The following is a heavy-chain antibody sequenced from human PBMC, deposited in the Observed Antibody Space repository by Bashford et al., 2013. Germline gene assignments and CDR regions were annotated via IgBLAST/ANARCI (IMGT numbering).Heavy chain of an antibody. J-gene: IGHJ4*02. CDR2: IIPIFGTA. V-gene: IGHV1-69*05. Sequence: SVKVSCKASGGTFSSYAISWVRQAPGQGLEWMGGIIPIFGTANYAQKFQARVTISRDTSANTAYMELRSLRSEDTAVYYCAREGEYYYGSGSYSHWGQGTLVTVSS. CDR3: AREGEYYYGSGSYSH. D-gene: IGHD3-10*01. CDR1: GGTFSSYA.